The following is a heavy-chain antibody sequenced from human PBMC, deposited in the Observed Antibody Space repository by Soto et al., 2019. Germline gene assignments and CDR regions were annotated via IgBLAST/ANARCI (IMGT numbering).Heavy chain of an antibody. CDR1: GFSLSTSGVG. Sequence: QITLKESGPTLVKPTQTLTLTCTFSGFSLSTSGVGVGWIRQPPGKALEWLALIYWDDDKRYSPSLKSRLTITKDTTKNQMVLTMTNMAPVDTATYYSAHRRRGTYFDSWGQGTLATVSS. J-gene: IGHJ4*02. CDR3: AHRRRGTYFDS. CDR2: IYWDDDK. V-gene: IGHV2-5*02.